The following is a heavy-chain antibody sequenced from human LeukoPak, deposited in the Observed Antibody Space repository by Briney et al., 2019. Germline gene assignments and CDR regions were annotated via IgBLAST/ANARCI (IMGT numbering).Heavy chain of an antibody. Sequence: SETLSPTCTVSGGSISSYYWSWIRQPAGKGLEWIGRIYTSGSTNYNPSLKSRVTMSLDTSKNQFSLKLSSVTAADTAVYYCARDGIPKGGYGLDYWGQGTLVTVSS. CDR1: GGSISSYY. CDR3: ARDGIPKGGYGLDY. J-gene: IGHJ4*02. CDR2: IYTSGST. V-gene: IGHV4-4*07. D-gene: IGHD5-18*01.